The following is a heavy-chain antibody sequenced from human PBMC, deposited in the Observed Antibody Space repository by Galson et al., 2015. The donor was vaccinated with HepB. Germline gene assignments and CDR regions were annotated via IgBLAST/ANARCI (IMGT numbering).Heavy chain of an antibody. J-gene: IGHJ4*02. CDR1: GFTFSRFG. V-gene: IGHV3-30*18. Sequence: SLRLSCAASGFTFSRFGMFWVRQAPGKGLEWVSVMSDDGSKKYYADSVKGRFTISRDNSKNTLYLQMNSLRGEDTAVYYCAKEDGVSRELDYWGQGTLVTVSS. CDR2: MSDDGSKK. CDR3: AKEDGVSRELDY. D-gene: IGHD2-8*01.